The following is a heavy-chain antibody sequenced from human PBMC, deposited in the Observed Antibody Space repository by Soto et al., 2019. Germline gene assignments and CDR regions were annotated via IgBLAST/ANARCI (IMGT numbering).Heavy chain of an antibody. CDR2: IYHGGTT. J-gene: IGHJ4*01. CDR1: GGSISSGSY. Sequence: SETLSLTCAVSGGSISSGSYWAWIRQPPGKGPEWIASIYHGGTTFYNPSLKSRITISVDTSNNQFSLKLTSVTAADTAVYYCARVHVMVVAGSTFDYWGHGTLVTVSS. V-gene: IGHV4-38-2*01. D-gene: IGHD6-19*01. CDR3: ARVHVMVVAGSTFDY.